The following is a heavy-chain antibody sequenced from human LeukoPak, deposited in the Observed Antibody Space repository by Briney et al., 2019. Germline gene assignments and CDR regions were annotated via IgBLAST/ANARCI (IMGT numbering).Heavy chain of an antibody. CDR3: ARATASGSGRAYDH. CDR1: GESMIGHY. D-gene: IGHD3-10*01. Sequence: SETLSLTCAVYGESMIGHYWTWIRQPPGKRLEWMGEIHHSGGTNSNPSLKNRLTMSIDMSKNQFSLKLKSVTAADTAVYYCARATASGSGRAYDHWAQGNLVPVSS. CDR2: IHHSGGT. J-gene: IGHJ4*02. V-gene: IGHV4-34*01.